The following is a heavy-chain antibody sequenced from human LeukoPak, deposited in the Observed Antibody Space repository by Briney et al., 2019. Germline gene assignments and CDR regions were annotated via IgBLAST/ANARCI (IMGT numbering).Heavy chain of an antibody. Sequence: GGSLRLSCAASGFTFSSYWMSWVRQAPGKGLEWVGFIKSQAFGGTTEYAASVRGRFTISRDDSKSIAYLQMNSLKTEDTAVYYCTRVRKNKTYYYDSSGYYFEYWGQGALVTVSS. CDR1: GFTFSSYW. D-gene: IGHD3-22*01. CDR2: IKSQAFGGTT. V-gene: IGHV3-49*04. CDR3: TRVRKNKTYYYDSSGYYFEY. J-gene: IGHJ4*02.